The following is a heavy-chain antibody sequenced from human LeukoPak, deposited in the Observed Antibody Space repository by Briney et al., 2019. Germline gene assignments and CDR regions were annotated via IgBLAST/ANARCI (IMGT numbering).Heavy chain of an antibody. Sequence: AASVKVSCKASGYTFTGYYMHWVRQAPGQGLEWMGWINPNSGGTNYAQKFQGWVTMTRGTSISTAYMELSRLRSDDTAVYYCARNYYDSSGYLDAFDIWGQGTMVTVSS. CDR3: ARNYYDSSGYLDAFDI. CDR1: GYTFTGYY. CDR2: INPNSGGT. V-gene: IGHV1-2*04. J-gene: IGHJ3*02. D-gene: IGHD3-22*01.